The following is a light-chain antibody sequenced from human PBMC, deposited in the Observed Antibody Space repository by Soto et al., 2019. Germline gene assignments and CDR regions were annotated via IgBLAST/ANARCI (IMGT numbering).Light chain of an antibody. V-gene: IGLV2-14*01. CDR2: EVS. Sequence: QSALTQPASVSGSPGQSITISCNGTSSDVGGYNYVSWYQQHPGKAPKLMIYEVSNRPSGVSNRFSGSKSGNTASLTISGLQAKDEADYHCSSYTGSSTPYVFGTGTKLTVL. CDR3: SSYTGSSTPYV. J-gene: IGLJ1*01. CDR1: SSDVGGYNY.